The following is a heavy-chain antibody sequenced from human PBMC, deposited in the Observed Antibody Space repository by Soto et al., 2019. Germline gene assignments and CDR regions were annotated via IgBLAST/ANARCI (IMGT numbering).Heavy chain of an antibody. Sequence: LRLSCAASGFTFSSYAMNWVRQAPGKGLEWVAVISYDGSNKYYADSVKGRFTISRDNSKNTLYLQMNSLRAEDTAVYYCARDQLYGDWLLYSPGNAFDIWGQGTMVTVSS. D-gene: IGHD3-9*01. CDR3: ARDQLYGDWLLYSPGNAFDI. J-gene: IGHJ3*02. V-gene: IGHV3-30-3*01. CDR1: GFTFSSYA. CDR2: ISYDGSNK.